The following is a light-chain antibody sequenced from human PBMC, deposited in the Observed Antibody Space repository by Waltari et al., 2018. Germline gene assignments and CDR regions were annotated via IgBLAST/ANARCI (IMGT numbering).Light chain of an antibody. CDR2: GAS. J-gene: IGKJ1*01. Sequence: EIVLTQSPGPLSLSPGERATLSCRTSQSGTRALAWYQQKPGQAPRLLIYGASNRATGIPDRFSGSGSGTDFSLTISSLEPEDFAVYYCQHYLRLPVTFGQGTKVEVK. V-gene: IGKV3-20*01. CDR3: QHYLRLPVT. CDR1: QSGTRA.